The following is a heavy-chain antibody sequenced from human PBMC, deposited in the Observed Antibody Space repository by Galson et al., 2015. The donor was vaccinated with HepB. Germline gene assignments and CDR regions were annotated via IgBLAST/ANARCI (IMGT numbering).Heavy chain of an antibody. CDR3: ARDPYGSGSYILHWYFDL. CDR1: GGTFSSYT. D-gene: IGHD3-10*01. V-gene: IGHV1-3*01. CDR2: INAGNGNT. J-gene: IGHJ2*01. Sequence: SVKVSCQASGGTFSSYTISWVRQAPGQRLEWMGWINAGNGNTKYSQKFQGRVTITRDTSASTAYMELSSLRSEDTAVYYCARDPYGSGSYILHWYFDLWGRGTLVTVSS.